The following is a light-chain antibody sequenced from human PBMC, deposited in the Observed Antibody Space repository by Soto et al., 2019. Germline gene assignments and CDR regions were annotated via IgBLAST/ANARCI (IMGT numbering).Light chain of an antibody. V-gene: IGLV2-14*01. CDR2: EVS. J-gene: IGLJ1*01. CDR1: SSDVGGYKF. CDR3: SSYSISTAYL. Sequence: QSVLTQPASVSGSPGQSITISCTGTSSDVGGYKFVSWYQQHPGKAPKLMIYEVSNRPSGVSSRFSGSKSGNTASLTISGLQAEDEADYFCSSYSISTAYLFGTGTKVTAL.